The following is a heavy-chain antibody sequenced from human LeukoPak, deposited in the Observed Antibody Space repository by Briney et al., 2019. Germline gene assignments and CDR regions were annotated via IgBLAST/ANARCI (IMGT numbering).Heavy chain of an antibody. CDR3: AKGVNTMVRGVDYYYYYMDV. Sequence: PGGSLRLSCDASGLTFSNAWMTWVRQAPGKGLEWVGRIKSQADGGTTDYAAPVKGRFTISRDDSKNTLYLQVNSLQTEDTAVYYCAKGVNTMVRGVDYYYYYMDVWGKGTTVTISS. D-gene: IGHD3-10*01. CDR2: IKSQADGGTT. V-gene: IGHV3-15*01. J-gene: IGHJ6*03. CDR1: GLTFSNAW.